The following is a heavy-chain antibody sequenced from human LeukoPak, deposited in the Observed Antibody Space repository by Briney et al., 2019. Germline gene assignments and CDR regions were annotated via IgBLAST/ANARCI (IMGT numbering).Heavy chain of an antibody. V-gene: IGHV3-23*01. CDR1: GFTFASFA. D-gene: IGHD3-3*02. J-gene: IGHJ4*02. CDR3: XXXXXVEGIRNDY. Sequence: GGSLRLSCAASGFTFASFAMSWVRQAPGKGLEWVSSISGRGDHTYYADSVKGRFTISRDNSRNTVHLQVHSLRAEDTAVYYCXXXXXVEGIRNDYWGQGTLVTVSS. CDR2: ISGRGDHT.